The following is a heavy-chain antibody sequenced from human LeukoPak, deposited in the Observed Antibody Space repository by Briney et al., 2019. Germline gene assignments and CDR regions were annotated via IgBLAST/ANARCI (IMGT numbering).Heavy chain of an antibody. D-gene: IGHD3-22*01. V-gene: IGHV4-34*01. CDR2: INRGGDT. J-gene: IGHJ4*02. CDR3: ARWSSGYPWGFDY. CDR1: GGSFSGYY. Sequence: PSETLSLTCAVYGGSFSGYYWGWFRQPPGKGLEWLGEINRGGDTNYNPSLKSRVTISIDTSKNQFSLKLSSVTAADTAVYYCARWSSGYPWGFDYWGQGTLVTVSS.